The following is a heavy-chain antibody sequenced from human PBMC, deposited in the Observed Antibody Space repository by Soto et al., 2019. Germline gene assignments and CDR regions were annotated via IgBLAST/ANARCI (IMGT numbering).Heavy chain of an antibody. CDR3: AREGSSWPYYYYYYGMDV. Sequence: GSLRLSCAASGFTFSSYSMNWVRQAPGKGLEWVSSISSSSSYIYYADSVKGRFTISRDNAKNSLYLQMNSLRAEDTAVYYCAREGSSWPYYYYYYGMDVWGQGTTVTVSS. D-gene: IGHD6-13*01. J-gene: IGHJ6*02. V-gene: IGHV3-21*01. CDR1: GFTFSSYS. CDR2: ISSSSSYI.